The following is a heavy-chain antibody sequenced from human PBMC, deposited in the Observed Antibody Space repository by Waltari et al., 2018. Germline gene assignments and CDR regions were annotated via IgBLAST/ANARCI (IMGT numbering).Heavy chain of an antibody. CDR2: INHSVIT. D-gene: IGHD6-13*01. J-gene: IGHJ6*02. CDR3: ARSSSWLTYYGMDV. V-gene: IGHV4-34*01. Sequence: QVQLQQWGAGLLKPSETLSLTCAVYGGSFSGYYWSWIRQPPGKGLEWIGEINHSVITNYHPSLKSRVTISVDTSKNQFSLKLSSVTAADTAVYYCARSSSWLTYYGMDVWGQGTTVTVSS. CDR1: GGSFSGYY.